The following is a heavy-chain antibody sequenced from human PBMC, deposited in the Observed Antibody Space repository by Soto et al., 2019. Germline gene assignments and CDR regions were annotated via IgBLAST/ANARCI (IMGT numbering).Heavy chain of an antibody. D-gene: IGHD6-6*01. CDR1: GYTFTSYG. CDR3: ARDQAAPPEDYGMDV. Sequence: ASVKVSCKASGYTFTSYGISWVRQAPGQGLEWMGWISAYNGNTNYAQKLQGRVTMTTDTSTSTAYMELRSLRSDDTAVYYCARDQAAPPEDYGMDVWGQGTTVTVSS. CDR2: ISAYNGNT. J-gene: IGHJ6*02. V-gene: IGHV1-18*04.